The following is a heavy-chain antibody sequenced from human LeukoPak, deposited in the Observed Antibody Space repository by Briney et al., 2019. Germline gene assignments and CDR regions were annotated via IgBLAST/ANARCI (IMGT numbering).Heavy chain of an antibody. CDR1: GGSISRYY. V-gene: IGHV4-4*07. D-gene: IGHD3-10*01. CDR2: IYTSGKT. Sequence: PSETLSLTRSVSGGSISRYYWSWIRQPAGKGLEWIGRIYTSGKTNYNLSLKSRVTMSVDTSKNQFSLKLSSVTAADTAVYYCARYYYGSGSYYPFDYWGQGTLVTVSS. CDR3: ARYYYGSGSYYPFDY. J-gene: IGHJ4*02.